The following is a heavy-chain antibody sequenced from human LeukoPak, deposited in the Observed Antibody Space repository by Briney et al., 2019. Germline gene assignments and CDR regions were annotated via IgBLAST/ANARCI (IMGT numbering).Heavy chain of an antibody. CDR1: GYPISNDYY. D-gene: IGHD1-1*01. CDR3: AKAGTTGIHHWFDP. Sequence: SETLSLTCVVSGYPISNDYYWGWIRQPPGKGLEWIGNSYHSGGSYYNPSLKSRVTILVDTSKNQFSLKLSSVTAADTAVYYCAKAGTTGIHHWFDPWGQGNLVTVSS. V-gene: IGHV4-38-2*01. J-gene: IGHJ5*02. CDR2: SYHSGGS.